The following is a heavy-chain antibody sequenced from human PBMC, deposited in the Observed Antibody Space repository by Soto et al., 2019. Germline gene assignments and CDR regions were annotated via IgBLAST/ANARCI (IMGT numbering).Heavy chain of an antibody. Sequence: SVKVSCKASGGTFSSYAISWVRQAPGQGLEWMGGIIPIFGTANYAQKFQGRVTITADESTSTAYMELSSLRSEDTAVYYCARQYYYDSSGYHYFDYWGQGTLVTVYS. D-gene: IGHD3-22*01. V-gene: IGHV1-69*13. CDR1: GGTFSSYA. J-gene: IGHJ4*02. CDR3: ARQYYYDSSGYHYFDY. CDR2: IIPIFGTA.